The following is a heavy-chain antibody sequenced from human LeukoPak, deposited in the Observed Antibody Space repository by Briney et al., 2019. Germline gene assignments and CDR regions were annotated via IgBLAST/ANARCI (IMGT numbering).Heavy chain of an antibody. CDR3: AKDLSSAITSALVLDV. J-gene: IGHJ6*02. CDR1: GFTFDDYA. Sequence: GGSLRLSCTVSGFTFDDYAMHWVRHTPGKGLEWVAGITWNRDNIGYGGSVKGRFTISRDNVKNVLYLQMNSLRPEDTALYYCAKDLSSAITSALVLDVWGQGTTVIVS. V-gene: IGHV3-9*01. CDR2: ITWNRDNI. D-gene: IGHD3-22*01.